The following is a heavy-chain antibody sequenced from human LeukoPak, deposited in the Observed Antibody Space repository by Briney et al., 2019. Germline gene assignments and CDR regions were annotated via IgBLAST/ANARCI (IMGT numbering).Heavy chain of an antibody. CDR2: IRYDGSNK. CDR1: GFTFSSYG. CDR3: ARQRWYYYDSSGHGGGAFDI. D-gene: IGHD3-22*01. Sequence: GGSLRLSCAASGFTFSSYGMHWVRQAPGKGLEWVAFIRYDGSNKYYADSVKGRFTISRDNSKNTLYLQMNSLRAEDTAVYYCARQRWYYYDSSGHGGGAFDIWGQGTMVTVSS. J-gene: IGHJ3*02. V-gene: IGHV3-30*02.